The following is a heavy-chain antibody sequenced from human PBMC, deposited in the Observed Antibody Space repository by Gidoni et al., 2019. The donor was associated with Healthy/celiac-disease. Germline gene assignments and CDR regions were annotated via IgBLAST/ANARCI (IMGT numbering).Heavy chain of an antibody. CDR2: IDWDDDK. J-gene: IGHJ4*02. V-gene: IGHV2-70*01. CDR1: GFSLSTIRMC. D-gene: IGHD3-10*01. Sequence: QVTLRESGPALVKPTQTLTLTCTFSGFSLSTIRMCVSWIRQPPGKALEWLALIDWDDDKYYSTFLETRLTISKDTSKNQVVLTMTNMDPVDTATYYCARTIYYYGSGSYPDYWGQGTLVTVSS. CDR3: ARTIYYYGSGSYPDY.